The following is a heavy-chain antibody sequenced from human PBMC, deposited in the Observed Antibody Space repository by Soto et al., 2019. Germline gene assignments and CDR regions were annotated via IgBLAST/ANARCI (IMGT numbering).Heavy chain of an antibody. Sequence: LSLTCVVYGGSFSGCYFSWIRHSPVKVGDWIGCINHRGSTNYNPSLESRVTISVDTSKNQFSLKLPSVTAADTAMYYCARDGFCTSTTCRVGNWFDPWGQGTLVTVSS. V-gene: IGHV4-34*01. J-gene: IGHJ5*02. CDR2: INHRGST. CDR1: GGSFSGCY. D-gene: IGHD2-2*01. CDR3: ARDGFCTSTTCRVGNWFDP.